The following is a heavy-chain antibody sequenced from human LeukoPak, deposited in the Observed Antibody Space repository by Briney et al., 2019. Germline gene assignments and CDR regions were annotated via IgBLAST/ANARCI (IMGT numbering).Heavy chain of an antibody. CDR3: ARGGSYRWFDY. Sequence: SVKVSCKASGGTFSSYAFSWVRQAPGQGLEWMGGIIPIVGTTNYAQMFQGRVTITADESTSTAYMELSSLRSEDTAVYYCARGGSYRWFDYWGQGTLVTVSS. CDR1: GGTFSSYA. V-gene: IGHV1-69*13. J-gene: IGHJ4*02. CDR2: IIPIVGTT. D-gene: IGHD1-26*01.